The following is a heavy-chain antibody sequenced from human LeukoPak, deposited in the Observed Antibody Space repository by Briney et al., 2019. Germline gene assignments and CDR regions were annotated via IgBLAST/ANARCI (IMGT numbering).Heavy chain of an antibody. J-gene: IGHJ4*02. V-gene: IGHV1-2*02. CDR1: GYTFTGYY. CDR2: INPNSGGT. D-gene: IGHD3-22*01. CDR3: AREDSSGYSDFDY. Sequence: SVKVSCKASGYTFTGYYMHWVRQAPGQGLEWMGWINPNSGGTNYAQKFQGRVTMTRDTSISTAYMELSRLRSDDTAVYYCAREDSSGYSDFDYWGQGTLVTVSS.